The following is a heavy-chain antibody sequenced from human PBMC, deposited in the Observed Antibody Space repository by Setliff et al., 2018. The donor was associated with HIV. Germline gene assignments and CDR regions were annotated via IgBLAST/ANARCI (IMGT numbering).Heavy chain of an antibody. V-gene: IGHV1-46*01. CDR1: GYTFLTYG. D-gene: IGHD3-10*01. J-gene: IGHJ4*02. CDR3: ARSHYGSGKSDFDY. CDR2: INPSGGST. Sequence: ASVKVSCKASGYTFLTYGISWVRQAPGHGLEWMGIINPSGGSTTYAQKFQGRVTMTRDTSTSTVYMELSSLRSEDTAVYYCARSHYGSGKSDFDYWGQGTLVTVSS.